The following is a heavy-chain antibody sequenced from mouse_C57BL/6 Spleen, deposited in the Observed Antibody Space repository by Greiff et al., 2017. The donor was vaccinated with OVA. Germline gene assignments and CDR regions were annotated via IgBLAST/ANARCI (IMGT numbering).Heavy chain of an antibody. CDR2: IYPGDGDT. Sequence: QVQLQQSGPELVKPGASVKISCKASGYAFSSSWMNWVKQRPGKGLEWIGRIYPGDGDTNYNGKFKGKATLTADKSSSTAYMQLSSLTSEDSAVYFSARPAQATFDYWGQGTTLTVSS. V-gene: IGHV1-82*01. CDR1: GYAFSSSW. J-gene: IGHJ2*01. D-gene: IGHD3-2*02. CDR3: ARPAQATFDY.